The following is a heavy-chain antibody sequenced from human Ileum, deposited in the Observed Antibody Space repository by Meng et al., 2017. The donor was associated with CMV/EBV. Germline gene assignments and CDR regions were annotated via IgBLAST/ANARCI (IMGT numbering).Heavy chain of an antibody. D-gene: IGHD2-2*01. CDR3: ARLRGYCTSISCSALVY. V-gene: IGHV1-2*02. J-gene: IGHJ4*02. CDR2: MNPSDGGT. Sequence: ASVKVTCKASGYTFTDIYVHWVRQAPAQGLEWLGYMNPSDGGTNYAQKFQGRVTMTRDTSISTSYMELSSLRSDDTAVYYCARLRGYCTSISCSALVYWGQGTLVTVSS. CDR1: GYTFTDIY.